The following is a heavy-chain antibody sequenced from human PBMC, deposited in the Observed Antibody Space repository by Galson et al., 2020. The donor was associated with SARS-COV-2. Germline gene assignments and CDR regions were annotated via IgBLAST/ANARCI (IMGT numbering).Heavy chain of an antibody. D-gene: IGHD3-22*01. V-gene: IGHV3-30*02. Sequence: GGSLRLSCAASGFTFSSSGMHWVRQAPGKGLEWVACIRDDGSSKYYADAVKGRFTISGDNSKNTLYLQMNSLRPEDTAVYYCADSTGYSRGEDAFDIWGQGTLVTVSS. CDR3: ADSTGYSRGEDAFDI. J-gene: IGHJ3*02. CDR2: IRDDGSSK. CDR1: GFTFSSSG.